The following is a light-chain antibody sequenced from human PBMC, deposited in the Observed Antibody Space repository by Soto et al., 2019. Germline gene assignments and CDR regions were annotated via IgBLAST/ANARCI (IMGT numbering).Light chain of an antibody. CDR3: QQRSNWPVT. V-gene: IGKV3-11*01. CDR2: DAS. CDR1: QSVSSY. J-gene: IGKJ3*01. Sequence: EIVLTQSPATLSLSPGERATLSCRASQSVSSYLAWYQQKPGQAPRRLIYDASNRATGIPARFSGRGSGTDFTRTISSLAPEDFAVYYCQQRSNWPVTFGPGTKVDIK.